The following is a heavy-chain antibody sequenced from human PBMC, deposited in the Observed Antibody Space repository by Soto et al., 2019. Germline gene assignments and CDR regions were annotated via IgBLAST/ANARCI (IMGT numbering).Heavy chain of an antibody. V-gene: IGHV3-7*05. CDR2: IKGDGSAK. D-gene: IGHD6-25*01. CDR3: ARDVSPGGSGYCLDAFDI. Sequence: EVQLVESGGGLVQPGGSLRLSCAASGFTFGNYWMTWVSQAPGKGLEWVANIKGDGSAKSYLDSVRGRFTVSRDNAENSLFLQMNILRAEGTALYYCARDVSPGGSGYCLDAFDIWGQGTMVTVS. CDR1: GFTFGNYW. J-gene: IGHJ3*02.